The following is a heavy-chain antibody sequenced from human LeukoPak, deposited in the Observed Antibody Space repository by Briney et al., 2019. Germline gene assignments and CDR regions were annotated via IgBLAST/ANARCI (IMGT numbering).Heavy chain of an antibody. CDR2: INWNGGST. D-gene: IGHD4-17*01. CDR3: ARDGYGDYWSDY. J-gene: IGHJ4*02. V-gene: IGHV3-20*04. Sequence: GGSLRLSCAASGFTFDDCGMSWVRQAPGKGLEWVSGINWNGGSTGYADSVKGRLTISRDNAKNSLYLQMNSLRAEDTALYYCARDGYGDYWSDYWGQGTLVTVSS. CDR1: GFTFDDCG.